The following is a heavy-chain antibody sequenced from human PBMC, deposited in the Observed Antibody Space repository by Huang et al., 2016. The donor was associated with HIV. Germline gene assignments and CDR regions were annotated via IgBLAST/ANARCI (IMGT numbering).Heavy chain of an antibody. Sequence: QLQLQESGPGLVKPSETLSLTCTVSGGSIRSDNYSWGWIRQPPGKGLEWIGSIYYSASTYYNPAFKRRLTITVDPSKNHFSLRMRSVTAADTAVYYCARLPVSITMIRGVITDPYWGQGTLVTVSS. CDR2: IYYSAST. J-gene: IGHJ4*02. CDR3: ARLPVSITMIRGVITDPY. V-gene: IGHV4-39*02. D-gene: IGHD3-10*01. CDR1: GGSIRSDNYS.